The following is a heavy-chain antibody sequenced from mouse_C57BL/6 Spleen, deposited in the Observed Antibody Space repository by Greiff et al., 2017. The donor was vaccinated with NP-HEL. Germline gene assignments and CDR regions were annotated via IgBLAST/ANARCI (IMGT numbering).Heavy chain of an antibody. Sequence: EVQLQQSGPVLVKPGASVKMSCKASGYTFTDYYMNWVKQSHGKSLEWIGVINPYNGGTSYNQKFKGKATLTVDKSSSTAYMELNSLTSEDSAVYYCARPHYYGSSNYFDYWGQGTTLTVSS. V-gene: IGHV1-19*01. J-gene: IGHJ2*01. CDR2: INPYNGGT. D-gene: IGHD1-1*01. CDR3: ARPHYYGSSNYFDY. CDR1: GYTFTDYY.